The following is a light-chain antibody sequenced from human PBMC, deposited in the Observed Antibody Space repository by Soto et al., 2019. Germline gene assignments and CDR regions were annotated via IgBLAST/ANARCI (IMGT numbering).Light chain of an antibody. CDR1: QRLLHSDGNTY. J-gene: IGKJ2*01. Sequence: DIVMTQTPLSSPVTLGQPPSISCRSSQRLLHSDGNTYLSWLHQGPGQNPRLLIYKISKRFSGVTDSFGGSGAGTDFSRIMSRVEGEDVWVYNCGQATQFPYTFSHGTKVDIK. CDR3: GQATQFPYT. V-gene: IGKV2-24*01. CDR2: KIS.